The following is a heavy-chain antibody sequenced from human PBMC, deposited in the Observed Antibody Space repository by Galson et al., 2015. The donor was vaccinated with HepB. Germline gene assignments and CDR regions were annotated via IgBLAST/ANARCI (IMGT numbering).Heavy chain of an antibody. CDR2: INTGKGDT. J-gene: IGHJ6*03. CDR3: ARGPLGLWLGELGFYYMDV. D-gene: IGHD3-10*01. V-gene: IGHV1-3*04. Sequence: SVKVSCKASGYTFASYAIHWVRQAPGHRPEWMGWINTGKGDTKYSQNFQGRVSIMRDTSASTAYLVLSSPNFEDTAVYYCARGPLGLWLGELGFYYMDVWGKVTTVTVSS. CDR1: GYTFASYA.